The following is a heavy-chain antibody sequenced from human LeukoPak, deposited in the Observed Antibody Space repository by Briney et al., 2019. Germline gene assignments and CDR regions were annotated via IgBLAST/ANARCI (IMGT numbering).Heavy chain of an antibody. J-gene: IGHJ4*02. Sequence: GGSQRLSCAASGFTFSSYWMHWVRQAPGKGLVWVSRINSDGSSTSYADSVKGRFTVSRDNAKNSLYLQMNTLTAEDTGVYYCTLEWRGGNWGQGTLVTVSS. V-gene: IGHV3-74*01. CDR3: TLEWRGGN. CDR1: GFTFSSYW. CDR2: INSDGSST. D-gene: IGHD3-3*01.